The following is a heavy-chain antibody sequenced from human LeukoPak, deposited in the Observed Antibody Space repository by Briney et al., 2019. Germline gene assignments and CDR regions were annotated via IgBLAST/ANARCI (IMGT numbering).Heavy chain of an antibody. Sequence: GGSLRLSCAASGFTFNSYWMHWVRQAPGKGLAWVSRIYSDGSTTNYADSVKRRFTISRDNARNTLYLQMNSLRAEDTAVYYCARGNWNPDFWGQGTLVTVSS. CDR2: IYSDGSTT. V-gene: IGHV3-74*01. J-gene: IGHJ4*02. D-gene: IGHD1-1*01. CDR1: GFTFNSYW. CDR3: ARGNWNPDF.